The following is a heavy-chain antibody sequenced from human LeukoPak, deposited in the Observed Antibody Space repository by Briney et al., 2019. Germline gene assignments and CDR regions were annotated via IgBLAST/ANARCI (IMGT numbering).Heavy chain of an antibody. Sequence: ASVKVSCKASGYTFTSYGISWVRQAPGQGLEWMGWISAYNGNTNYAQKLQGRVTMTTDTSTSTAYMELRSLRSDDTAVYYCARDWGTGLLRYFDWFLWGQGTLVTVSS. CDR1: GYTFTSYG. J-gene: IGHJ4*02. V-gene: IGHV1-18*01. D-gene: IGHD3-9*01. CDR3: ARDWGTGLLRYFDWFL. CDR2: ISAYNGNT.